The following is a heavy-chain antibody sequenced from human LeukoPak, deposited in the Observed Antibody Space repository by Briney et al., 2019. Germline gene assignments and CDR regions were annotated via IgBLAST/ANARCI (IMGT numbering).Heavy chain of an antibody. V-gene: IGHV4-61*02. CDR2: IYTSGST. CDR1: GGSISSGSYY. J-gene: IGHJ6*03. Sequence: SQTLSLTCTVSGGSISSGSYYWSWIRQPAGKGLEWIGRIYTSGSTNYNPSLKSRVTISVDTSKNQFSLKLSSLTAADTAVYYCARESDIVVVPAAYYYYMDVWGKGTTVTVSS. D-gene: IGHD2-2*01. CDR3: ARESDIVVVPAAYYYYMDV.